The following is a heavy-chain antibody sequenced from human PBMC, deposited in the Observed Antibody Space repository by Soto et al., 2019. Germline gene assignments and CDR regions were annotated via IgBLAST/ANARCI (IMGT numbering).Heavy chain of an antibody. J-gene: IGHJ6*02. CDR1: GFTFSSYG. V-gene: IGHV3-30*18. CDR3: AKDQGSGAADYYYYGMDV. CDR2: ISYDGSNK. D-gene: IGHD6-13*01. Sequence: WGSLRLSCAASGFTFSSYGMHWVRRAPGKGLEWVAVISYDGSNKYYADSVKGRFTISRDNSKNTLYLQMNSLRAEDTAVYYCAKDQGSGAADYYYYGMDVWGQGTTVTVSS.